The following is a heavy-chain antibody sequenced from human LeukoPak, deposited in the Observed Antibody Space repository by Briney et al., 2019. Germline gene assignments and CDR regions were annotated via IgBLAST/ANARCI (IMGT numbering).Heavy chain of an antibody. CDR2: ISYDGGNK. CDR1: GFTFSSYS. D-gene: IGHD6-19*01. Sequence: PGGSLRLSCAASGFTFSSYSMNWVRQAPGKGLEWVAVISYDGGNKYYADSVKGRFTISRDNSKNTLYLQMNSLRAEDTAVYYCAKLLAVAGTGDYWGQGTLVTVSS. CDR3: AKLLAVAGTGDY. V-gene: IGHV3-30*18. J-gene: IGHJ4*02.